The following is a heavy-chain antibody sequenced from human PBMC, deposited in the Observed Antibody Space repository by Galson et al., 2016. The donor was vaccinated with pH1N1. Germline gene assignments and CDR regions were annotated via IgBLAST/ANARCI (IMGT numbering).Heavy chain of an antibody. CDR2: IYYSGTT. V-gene: IGHV4-61*01. CDR1: GAPITSGSHY. J-gene: IGHJ6*02. CDR3: ARDGQLWPHYYPLDV. Sequence: LSLTCSVSGAPITSGSHYWTWIRQLPGKGLEWIGYIYYSGTTKFNPSLATRVTMSVDRSKSQFSLNLMSVTAADTAVYYCARDGQLWPHYYPLDVWGQGTTVTVSS. D-gene: IGHD3-22*01.